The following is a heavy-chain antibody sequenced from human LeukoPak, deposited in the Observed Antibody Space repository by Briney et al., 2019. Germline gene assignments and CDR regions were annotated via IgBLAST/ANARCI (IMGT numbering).Heavy chain of an antibody. CDR1: GGTFSSYA. CDR3: ARALDCSSTSCYYYYYGMDV. D-gene: IGHD2-2*01. CDR2: IIPIFGTA. J-gene: IGHJ6*02. V-gene: IGHV1-69*13. Sequence: RASVKVSCTASGGTFSSYAISWVRQAPGQGLEWMGGIIPIFGTANYAQKLQGRVTITADESTSTAYMELSSLRSEDTAVYYCARALDCSSTSCYYYYYGMDVWGQGTTVTVSS.